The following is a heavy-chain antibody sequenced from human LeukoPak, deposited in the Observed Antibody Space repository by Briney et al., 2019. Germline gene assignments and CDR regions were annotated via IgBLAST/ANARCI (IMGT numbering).Heavy chain of an antibody. Sequence: GGSLRLSCAASGFTFSSYSMNWVRQAPGKELEWVSSISSSSSYIYYADSVKGRFTISRDNAKNSLYLQMNSLRAEDTAVYYCAREVEMATINWGQGTLVTVSS. CDR3: AREVEMATIN. J-gene: IGHJ4*02. CDR2: ISSSSSYI. D-gene: IGHD5-24*01. V-gene: IGHV3-21*01. CDR1: GFTFSSYS.